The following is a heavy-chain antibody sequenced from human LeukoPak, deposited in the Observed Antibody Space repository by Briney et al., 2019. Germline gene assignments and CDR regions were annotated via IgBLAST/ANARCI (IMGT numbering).Heavy chain of an antibody. D-gene: IGHD6-13*01. V-gene: IGHV3-64*04. Sequence: PGGSLRLSCSASGFTFSNYAMHWVRQAPGKGLEYVSAISSNGCSTYYADSVKGRFTISRDNSKNTLYLQMNSLIAEDTAMYYCARAQMAAAGPFDYWGLGTLVTVSS. CDR1: GFTFSNYA. CDR2: ISSNGCST. J-gene: IGHJ4*02. CDR3: ARAQMAAAGPFDY.